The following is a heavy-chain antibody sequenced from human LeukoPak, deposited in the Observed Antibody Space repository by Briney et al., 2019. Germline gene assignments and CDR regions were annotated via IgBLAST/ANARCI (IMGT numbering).Heavy chain of an antibody. CDR2: ITSSSAYI. D-gene: IGHD3-10*01. CDR1: GFTFSTYS. Sequence: PGGSLRLSCAASGFTFSTYSMNWVRQAPRKGLEWVSTITSSSAYIYYADSVKGRFTISRDNAKNSLYLQMNSLRAEDTAVYYCARDLFGSGSFYGFWGQGTLVTVSS. J-gene: IGHJ4*02. CDR3: ARDLFGSGSFYGF. V-gene: IGHV3-21*06.